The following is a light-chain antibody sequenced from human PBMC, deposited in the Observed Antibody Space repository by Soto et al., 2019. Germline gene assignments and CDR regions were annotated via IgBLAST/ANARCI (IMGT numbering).Light chain of an antibody. V-gene: IGKV1-39*01. CDR3: QQSYTTPLT. CDR2: AAS. Sequence: DIQMTQSPSSLSASVGDRVTITCRASQSIISSLNWYQQKPGKAPQLLVFAASTLHSGVPSRFSGSGSGTDFTLTISSLQPADFATYYCQQSYTTPLTFGGGTKVEIK. J-gene: IGKJ4*01. CDR1: QSIISS.